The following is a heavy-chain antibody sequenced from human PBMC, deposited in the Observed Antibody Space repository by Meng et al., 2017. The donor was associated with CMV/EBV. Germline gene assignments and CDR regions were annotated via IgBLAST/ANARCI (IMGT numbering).Heavy chain of an antibody. CDR2: INPSGGST. V-gene: IGHV1-46*01. J-gene: IGHJ4*02. CDR3: ALAEYSSSLFDY. CDR1: ESTFTSYY. Sequence: QVQLVQSGAEVQEPGASEKVSCKACESTFTSYYMHWVRQAPGQGLEWMGIINPSGGSTSYAQKFQGRVTMTRDTSTSTVYMELSSLRSEDTAVYYCALAEYSSSLFDYWGQGTLVTVSS. D-gene: IGHD6-13*01.